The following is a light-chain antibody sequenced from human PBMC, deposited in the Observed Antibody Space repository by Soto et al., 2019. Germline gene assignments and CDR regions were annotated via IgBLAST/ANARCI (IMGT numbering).Light chain of an antibody. V-gene: IGLV2-14*01. Sequence: QLVLTQPASVSGSPGQSITISCTGTSSDVGGYKYVSWFQQHPGKAPKLMIYEVRNRPSGVANRFSGSKSGNTASLTISGLQAVDEADYYCSSYTRSFARVFGGGTNLTVL. CDR2: EVR. J-gene: IGLJ3*02. CDR3: SSYTRSFARV. CDR1: SSDVGGYKY.